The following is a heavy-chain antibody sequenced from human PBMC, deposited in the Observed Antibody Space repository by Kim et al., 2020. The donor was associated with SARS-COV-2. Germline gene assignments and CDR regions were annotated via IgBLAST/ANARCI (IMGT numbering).Heavy chain of an antibody. J-gene: IGHJ6*02. D-gene: IGHD6-19*01. CDR3: ARGDLVYSSGWYSSYYYYYGMDV. Sequence: GGSLRLSCAASGFTFSSYWMHWVRQAPGKGLVWVSRINSDGSSTSYADSVKGRFTISRDNAKNTLYLQMNSLRAEDTAVYYCARGDLVYSSGWYSSYYYYYGMDVWGQGTTVTVSS. V-gene: IGHV3-74*01. CDR2: INSDGSST. CDR1: GFTFSSYW.